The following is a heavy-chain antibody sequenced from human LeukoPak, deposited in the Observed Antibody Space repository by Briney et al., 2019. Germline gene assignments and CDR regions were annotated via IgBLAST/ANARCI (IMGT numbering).Heavy chain of an antibody. Sequence: GASVKVSCKASRYTFTGSYMHWVRQAPGQGLEWMGWINPNSGGTNYAQKFQGRVTMTRDTSISTAYMELSRLRSDDTAVYYCTGGGSVGDRPPYYFGYWGHGTLVTVSS. CDR2: INPNSGGT. D-gene: IGHD3-10*01. CDR3: TGGGSVGDRPPYYFGY. V-gene: IGHV1-2*02. J-gene: IGHJ4*01. CDR1: RYTFTGSY.